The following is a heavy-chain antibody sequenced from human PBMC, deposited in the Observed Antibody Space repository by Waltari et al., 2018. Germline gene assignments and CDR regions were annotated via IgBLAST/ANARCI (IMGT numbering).Heavy chain of an antibody. Sequence: EVQLLESGGGLVQRGGSLRLSCAVSGFTFSNLAMSWVRHTPGKGLGWVAGTSASSGSKYYADSVQGRFTISRDNSKKRVYLQMNSLRAEDTATYYCAKMRRNLPRDIIDNWGQGTQVIIAS. CDR2: TSASSGSK. CDR1: GFTFSNLA. CDR3: AKMRRNLPRDIIDN. J-gene: IGHJ4*02. V-gene: IGHV3-23*01.